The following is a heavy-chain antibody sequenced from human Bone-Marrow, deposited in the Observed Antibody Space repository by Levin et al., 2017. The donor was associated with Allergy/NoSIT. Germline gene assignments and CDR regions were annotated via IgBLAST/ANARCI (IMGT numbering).Heavy chain of an antibody. V-gene: IGHV4-59*01. Sequence: SETLSLTCTVSGGSISSYYWSWIRQPPGKGLEWIGYIYYSGSTNYNPSLKSRVTISVDTSKNQFSLKLSSVTAADTAVYYCARDLYVGVHLKEGGSSYPWGQGTLVTVSS. J-gene: IGHJ5*02. CDR1: GGSISSYY. CDR2: IYYSGST. D-gene: IGHD2-15*01. CDR3: ARDLYVGVHLKEGGSSYP.